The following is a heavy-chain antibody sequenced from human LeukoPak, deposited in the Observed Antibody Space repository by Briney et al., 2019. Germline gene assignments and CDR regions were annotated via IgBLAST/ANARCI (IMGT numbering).Heavy chain of an antibody. CDR1: GYNFGDYN. D-gene: IGHD3-10*01. J-gene: IGHJ4*02. CDR2: IRAKTHDGTA. Sequence: PGGSLRLSCTASGYNFGDYNMHWVHQAPGKGLEWVGYIRAKTHDGTADYAASVKGRFTISRDDSKSIAYLQMTGLDSEDTAVYYCTRGQLYPYGPEFDFWGQGTLVTVSS. V-gene: IGHV3-49*04. CDR3: TRGQLYPYGPEFDF.